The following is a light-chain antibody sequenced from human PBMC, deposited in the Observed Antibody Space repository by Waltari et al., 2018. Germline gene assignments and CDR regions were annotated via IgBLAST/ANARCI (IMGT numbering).Light chain of an antibody. CDR2: AAS. CDR3: QQLNSPPFT. V-gene: IGKV1-9*01. Sequence: DIQLTQSPSFLSASIGDRATITCRASQDISSSLAWYQQKPGKAPNLLIYAASTLQTGVPSRFSGSGSGTEFTLTISSLQPEDFATYYCQQLNSPPFTIGPGTKVDIK. J-gene: IGKJ3*01. CDR1: QDISSS.